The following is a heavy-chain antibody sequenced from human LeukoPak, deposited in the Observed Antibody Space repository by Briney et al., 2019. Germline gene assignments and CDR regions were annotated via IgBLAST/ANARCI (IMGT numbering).Heavy chain of an antibody. V-gene: IGHV3-7*01. CDR3: ARVRQQLVRLLGRDTTYYYYYYMDV. CDR2: IKQDGSEK. Sequence: GRSLRLSCVASGFTFRNHAFEWARQAPGKGLEWVANIKQDGSEKYYVDSVKGRFTISRDNAKNSLYLQMNSLRAEDTAVYYCARVRQQLVRLLGRDTTYYYYYYMDVWGKGTTVTVSS. CDR1: GFTFRNHA. J-gene: IGHJ6*03. D-gene: IGHD6-13*01.